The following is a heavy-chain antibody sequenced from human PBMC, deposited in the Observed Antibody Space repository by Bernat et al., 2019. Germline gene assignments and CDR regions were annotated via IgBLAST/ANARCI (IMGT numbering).Heavy chain of an antibody. CDR1: GLTFSSYW. V-gene: IGHV3-74*01. CDR2: INSDGSST. J-gene: IGHJ4*02. Sequence: EVQLVESGGGLVQPGGSLRLSCAASGLTFSSYWMHWVRQAPGKGLVWVSRINSDGSSTNYADSVKGRFTISRDNSKKTLYLQMNSLRAEDTAVYYCARDGAYGSTWYYFDDWGQGTLVTVSS. CDR3: ARDGAYGSTWYYFDD. D-gene: IGHD6-13*01.